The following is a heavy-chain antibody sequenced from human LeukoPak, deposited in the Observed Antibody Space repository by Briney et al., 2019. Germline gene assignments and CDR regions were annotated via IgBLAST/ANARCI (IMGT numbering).Heavy chain of an antibody. CDR1: GGSISGYY. CDR3: ARDGNHYGSGSYYSFDC. V-gene: IGHV4-4*07. D-gene: IGHD3-10*01. J-gene: IGHJ4*02. CDR2: IYTSGSI. Sequence: SETLSLTCTVSGGSISGYYWSWIRQPAGKGLEWIGRIYTSGSINYNPSLKSRVTISVDKSKNQFSLKLSSVTAADTAVYYCARDGNHYGSGSYYSFDCWGQGTLVTVSS.